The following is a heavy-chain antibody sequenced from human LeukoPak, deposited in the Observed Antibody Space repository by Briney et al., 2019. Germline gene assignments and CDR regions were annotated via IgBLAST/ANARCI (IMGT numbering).Heavy chain of an antibody. CDR2: ISYDGSNK. V-gene: IGHV3-30*03. Sequence: PGRSLRLSCAASGFTFSSYGMHWVRQAPGKGLEWVAVISYDGSNKYYADSVKGRFTISRDNSKNTLYLQMNSLRAEDTAVYYCARDLQYCSGGSCYFGWFDPWGQGTLVTVSS. J-gene: IGHJ5*02. D-gene: IGHD2-15*01. CDR1: GFTFSSYG. CDR3: ARDLQYCSGGSCYFGWFDP.